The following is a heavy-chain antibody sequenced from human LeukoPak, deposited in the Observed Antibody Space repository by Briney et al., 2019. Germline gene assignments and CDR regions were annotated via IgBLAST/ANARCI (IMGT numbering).Heavy chain of an antibody. V-gene: IGHV3-23*01. CDR2: ISGNGIST. D-gene: IGHD1-1*01. Sequence: PGGSLGPSWPPPESPFTNNAISWVGKAQGRGRSWASVISGNGISTYYADSVKGRFTISRDNSKSTLYLQMDSLRADDTAVYYCAKEPSWNYYYYYSMDVWGKGTTVTVSS. CDR3: AKEPSWNYYYYYSMDV. CDR1: ESPFTNNA. J-gene: IGHJ6*03.